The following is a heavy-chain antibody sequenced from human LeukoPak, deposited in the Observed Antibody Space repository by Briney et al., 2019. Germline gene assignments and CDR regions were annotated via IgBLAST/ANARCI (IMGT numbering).Heavy chain of an antibody. J-gene: IGHJ5*02. CDR2: IHYSGST. D-gene: IGHD3-16*01. Sequence: SETLSLTCTVSGGSISSYYWSWIRQSPGKGLQWIGYIHYSGSTNYNPSLKSRVTISVDTSKNQFSLRLNSVTAADTALYYCARGSRGGYNWFDPWGQGTLVIVSS. V-gene: IGHV4-59*01. CDR1: GGSISSYY. CDR3: ARGSRGGYNWFDP.